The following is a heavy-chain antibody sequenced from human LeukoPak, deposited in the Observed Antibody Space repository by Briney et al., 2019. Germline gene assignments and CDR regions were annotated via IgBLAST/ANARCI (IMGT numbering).Heavy chain of an antibody. D-gene: IGHD1-26*01. Sequence: GASVKVSCKASGYTFTSYGISWVRQAPGQGLEWMGWISAYNGNTNYAQKLQGRVTMTTDTSTSTAYMELSSLRSEDAAVYYCATDLSVGASASDYAFDIWGQGTMVTVSS. CDR2: ISAYNGNT. CDR1: GYTFTSYG. J-gene: IGHJ3*02. CDR3: ATDLSVGASASDYAFDI. V-gene: IGHV1-18*01.